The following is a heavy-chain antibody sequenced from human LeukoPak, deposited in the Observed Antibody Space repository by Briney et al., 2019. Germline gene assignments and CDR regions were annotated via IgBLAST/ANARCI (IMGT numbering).Heavy chain of an antibody. V-gene: IGHV1-69*05. D-gene: IGHD5-18*01. J-gene: IGHJ5*02. CDR2: IMPLFGTT. Sequence: ASVKVSCKSSGSTFSSYTVSWVRQAPGQGLEWMGGIMPLFGTTNYAQKFQDRLTITTDESTSTVYMELSSLRSEDTAVYYCARERWIQLWSPGWFDPWGQGTLVTVSS. CDR3: ARERWIQLWSPGWFDP. CDR1: GSTFSSYT.